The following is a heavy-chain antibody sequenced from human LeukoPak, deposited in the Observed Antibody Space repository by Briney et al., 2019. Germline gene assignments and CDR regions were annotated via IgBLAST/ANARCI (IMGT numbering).Heavy chain of an antibody. D-gene: IGHD3-16*02. Sequence: PSETLSLTCTVSGGSISSYYWSWIRQPPGKGLDWIGYIYYSGSTNYNPSLKSRVTISADTSKNQFSLNLNSVTAADTAVYFCARDFGRTMITIGGLTVDAFDIWGQGTMVTVSS. CDR1: GGSISSYY. V-gene: IGHV4-59*12. J-gene: IGHJ3*02. CDR3: ARDFGRTMITIGGLTVDAFDI. CDR2: IYYSGST.